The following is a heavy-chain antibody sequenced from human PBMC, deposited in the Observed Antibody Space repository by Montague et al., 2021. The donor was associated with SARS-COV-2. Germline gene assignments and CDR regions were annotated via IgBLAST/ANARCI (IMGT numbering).Heavy chain of an antibody. CDR3: AKKVFPYESSGYLFDY. CDR2: IYSGGSST. V-gene: IGHV3-23*03. J-gene: IGHJ4*02. Sequence: SLRLSCAASGFTFSSYAMSWVRQAPGKGLEWVSVIYSGGSSTYYADSVKGRFTISRDNSKNTLYLQMNSLRAEDTAVYYCAKKVFPYESSGYLFDYWGQGTLVTVSS. D-gene: IGHD3-22*01. CDR1: GFTFSSYA.